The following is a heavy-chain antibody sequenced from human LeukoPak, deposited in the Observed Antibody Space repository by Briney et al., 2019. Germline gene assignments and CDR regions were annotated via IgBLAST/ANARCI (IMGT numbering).Heavy chain of an antibody. V-gene: IGHV4-34*01. D-gene: IGHD2-8*01. CDR1: GGSFSGYY. J-gene: IGHJ6*03. CDR2: INHSGST. CDR3: ARDRRAYCTNGVCYYYYYMDV. Sequence: SETLSLTCAVYGGSFSGYYWSWLRQPPGKGLEWIGEINHSGSTNYNPSLKSRVTISVDTSKNQFSLKLSSVTAADTAVYYCARDRRAYCTNGVCYYYYYMDVWGKGTTVTVSS.